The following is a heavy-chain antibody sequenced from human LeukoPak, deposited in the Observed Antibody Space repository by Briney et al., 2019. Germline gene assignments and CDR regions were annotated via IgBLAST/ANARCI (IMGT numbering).Heavy chain of an antibody. D-gene: IGHD2-21*01. J-gene: IGHJ5*01. CDR1: GFIFMNYA. CDR3: AKDPETYSSRWFDS. CDR2: IGGGDT. V-gene: IGHV3-23*01. Sequence: PGGSLRLSCTASGFIFMNYAMSWVRQAPGKGLEWISGIGGGDTHYADSVKGRFTISRDNSKNTLYLHMNSLRVEDTAVYYCAKDPETYSSRWFDSWGQGTLVTVSS.